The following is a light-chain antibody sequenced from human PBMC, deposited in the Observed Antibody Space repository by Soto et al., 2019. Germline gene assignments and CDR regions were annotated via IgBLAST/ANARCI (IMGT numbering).Light chain of an antibody. CDR3: QQSYSTTRT. CDR1: PLVSNW. J-gene: IGKJ5*01. Sequence: DIQITQSPCKLCASVGDRSTTTCRASPLVSNWLAWYQQKHGKAPKXXMYAASSLQSGVPSRFSGSGSGTDCTLTISSLQKEDFATYYCQQSYSTTRTFGQGTRLEIK. V-gene: IGKV1-39*01. CDR2: AAS.